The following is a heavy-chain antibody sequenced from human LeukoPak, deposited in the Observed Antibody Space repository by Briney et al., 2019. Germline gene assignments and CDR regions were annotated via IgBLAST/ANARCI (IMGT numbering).Heavy chain of an antibody. CDR2: INSDGSST. Sequence: GALRLSCAASGFTFSSYWMHWVRQAPGKGLVWVSRINSDGSSTSYADSVKGRFTISRDNAKNTLYLQMNSLRAEDTAVYYCARDPYSTSWQPEYWGQGTLVTV. D-gene: IGHD6-13*01. V-gene: IGHV3-74*01. J-gene: IGHJ4*02. CDR3: ARDPYSTSWQPEY. CDR1: GFTFSSYW.